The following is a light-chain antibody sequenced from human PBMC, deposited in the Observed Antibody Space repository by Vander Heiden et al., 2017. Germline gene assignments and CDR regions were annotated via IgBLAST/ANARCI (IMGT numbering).Light chain of an antibody. J-gene: IGKJ1*01. CDR3: QQDNNWPLT. CDR2: GAS. Sequence: EIVMTQSPATLSVSPGERATLSCRASQSVSSNLAWYQQKPGQAPRLLTYGASTRATGIPARFSGSGSGTEFTLTISSLQSEDFAVYYCQQDNNWPLTFGQGTKVEIK. CDR1: QSVSSN. V-gene: IGKV3-15*01.